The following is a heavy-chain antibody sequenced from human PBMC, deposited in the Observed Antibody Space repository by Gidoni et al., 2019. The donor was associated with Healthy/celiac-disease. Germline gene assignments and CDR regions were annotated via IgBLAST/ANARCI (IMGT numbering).Heavy chain of an antibody. Sequence: EVQLVESGGGLIQPGGSLRLSCAASGFTVSSNYMSWVRQAPVNGLAWVSVIYSGGSTYYAYSVKGRFTISRDNSKNTLYLQMNSLRAEDTAVYYCARVSGWNGYYGMDVWGQGTTVTVSS. J-gene: IGHJ6*02. CDR1: GFTVSSNY. CDR3: ARVSGWNGYYGMDV. V-gene: IGHV3-53*01. CDR2: IYSGGST. D-gene: IGHD1-1*01.